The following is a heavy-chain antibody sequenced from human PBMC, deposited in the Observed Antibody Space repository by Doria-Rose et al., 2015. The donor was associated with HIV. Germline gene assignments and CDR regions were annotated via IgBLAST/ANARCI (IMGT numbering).Heavy chain of an antibody. V-gene: IGHV4-34*01. CDR3: ARGLLRGGWNDVDYYYGMDV. Sequence: QVQLQQWGAGLVKPSETLSLTCAVFGGSFSGYYWSWIRQPPGKGLEWIGEINPSGSTNYKTSLKSRFTISFDTSKNLFSLKLSSVTAADTAVCYCARGLLRGGWNDVDYYYGMDVWGQGTTVTVSS. CDR2: INPSGST. J-gene: IGHJ6*02. D-gene: IGHD1-1*01. CDR1: GGSFSGYY.